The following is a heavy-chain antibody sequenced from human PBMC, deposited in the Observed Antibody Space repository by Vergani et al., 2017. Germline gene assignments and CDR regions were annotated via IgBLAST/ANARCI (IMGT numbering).Heavy chain of an antibody. V-gene: IGHV1-58*01. CDR2: IVVGSGNT. J-gene: IGHJ3*02. D-gene: IGHD1-14*01. CDR1: GFTFTSSA. Sequence: QMQLVQSGPEVKKPGTSVKVSCKASGFTFTSSAVQWVRQARGQRLEWIGWIVVGSGNTNYAQKFQERVTITRDMSTSTAYMELSSLRSEDTAVYYCADRPENGAFDIWGQGTMVTVSS. CDR3: ADRPENGAFDI.